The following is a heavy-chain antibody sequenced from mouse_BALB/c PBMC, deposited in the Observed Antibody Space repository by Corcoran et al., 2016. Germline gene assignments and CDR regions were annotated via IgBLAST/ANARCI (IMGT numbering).Heavy chain of an antibody. CDR1: GFNIKDTY. V-gene: IGHV14-3*02. Sequence: EIKLQQTGAERVKPGASVKLSGTASGFNIKDTYMHWVKQRPEQGLEWIGRIDPANGNTKYDTKCQGKATITTDTSSNTAYLQLSSLTSEDSAVYYCARWAMDYWGQGTSVTVSS. CDR3: ARWAMDY. CDR2: IDPANGNT. J-gene: IGHJ4*01.